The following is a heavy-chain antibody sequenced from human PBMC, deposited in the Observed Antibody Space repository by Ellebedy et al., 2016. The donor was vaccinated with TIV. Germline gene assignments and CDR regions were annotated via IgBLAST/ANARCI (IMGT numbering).Heavy chain of an antibody. CDR3: SRVKRPGYQLLGPIDH. Sequence: SETLSLTCTVSGGSVSSGSYYWNWIRQPPGRGLEWVGYIHYSGSTNYNPSLKSRVSISVNMSKNEFSLKLGSVTAADTAVYFCSRVKRPGYQLLGPIDHWGQGILVTVSS. CDR1: GGSVSSGSYY. J-gene: IGHJ4*02. D-gene: IGHD3-10*01. CDR2: IHYSGST. V-gene: IGHV4-61*01.